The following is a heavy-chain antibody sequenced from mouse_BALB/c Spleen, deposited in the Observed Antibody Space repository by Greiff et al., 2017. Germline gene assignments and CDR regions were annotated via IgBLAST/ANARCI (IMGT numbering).Heavy chain of an antibody. D-gene: IGHD1-1*01. J-gene: IGHJ3*01. Sequence: VKLQESGAELAKPGASVKMSCKASGYTFTSYWMHWVKQRPGQGLEWIGYINPSTGYTEYNQKFKDKATLTADKSSSTAYMQLSSLTSEDSAVYYCASPHGSIPWFAYWGQGTLVTVSA. CDR2: INPSTGYT. CDR1: GYTFTSYW. CDR3: ASPHGSIPWFAY. V-gene: IGHV1-7*01.